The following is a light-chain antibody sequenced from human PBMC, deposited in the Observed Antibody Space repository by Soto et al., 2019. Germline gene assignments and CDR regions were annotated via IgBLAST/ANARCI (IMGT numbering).Light chain of an antibody. CDR2: SSY. Sequence: QSVLTQPPSASGTPGQSVTISCSGSSSNIERNAVNWYQQLPGTAPKLLIYSSYQRPSGVPDRFSGSKSGTSGSLAIRGLQSEDEATYHCAVWDDSLNAVVFGGGTQLTVL. CDR3: AVWDDSLNAVV. V-gene: IGLV1-44*01. J-gene: IGLJ2*01. CDR1: SSNIERNA.